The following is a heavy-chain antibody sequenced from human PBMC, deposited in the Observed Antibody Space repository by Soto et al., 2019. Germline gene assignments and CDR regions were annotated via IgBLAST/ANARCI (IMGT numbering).Heavy chain of an antibody. Sequence: SPRLSCAASGFTFSSYAMHWVRQAAGKGLAWVAVISYDGSNKYYADSVKSRFTISRANSKNTLYLQMNSLGAEHTAVSHFASVGVGIMDNAGYWCEPWGQGTL. CDR3: ASVGVGIMDNAGYWCEP. CDR1: GFTFSSYA. D-gene: IGHD3-3*01. J-gene: IGHJ5*02. V-gene: IGHV3-30-3*01. CDR2: ISYDGSNK.